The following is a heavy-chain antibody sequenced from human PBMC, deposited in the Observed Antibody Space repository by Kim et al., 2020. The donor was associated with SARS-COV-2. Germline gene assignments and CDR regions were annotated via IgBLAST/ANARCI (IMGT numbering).Heavy chain of an antibody. V-gene: IGHV4-39*01. J-gene: IGHJ4*02. CDR3: ARPRGYSYGYYFDY. Sequence: NPSLKSRVTISVDTSKNQFSLKLSSVTAADTAVYYCARPRGYSYGYYFDYWGQGTLVTVSS. D-gene: IGHD5-18*01.